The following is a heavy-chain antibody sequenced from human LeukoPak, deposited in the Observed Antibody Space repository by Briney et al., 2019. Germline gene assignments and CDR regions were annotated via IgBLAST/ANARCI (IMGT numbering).Heavy chain of an antibody. CDR3: ARVGLSIVVPAAMTKNWLDP. V-gene: IGHV4-34*01. CDR2: INHSGST. J-gene: IGHJ5*02. Sequence: SETLSLTCAVYGGSFSGYYWSWIRQPPGKGLEWIGEINHSGSTNYNPSLKSRVTISVDTSKNQFSLKLSSVTAADTAVYYCARVGLSIVVPAAMTKNWLDPWGQGTLVTVSS. D-gene: IGHD2-2*01. CDR1: GGSFSGYY.